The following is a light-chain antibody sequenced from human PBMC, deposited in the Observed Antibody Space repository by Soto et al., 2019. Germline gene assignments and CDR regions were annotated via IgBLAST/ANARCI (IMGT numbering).Light chain of an antibody. V-gene: IGKV3-20*01. Sequence: EIVLTQSPGTLSLSPGERATLSCRASQSVTGRYLAWYQQRPGQAPSLLMHGASSRTTGIPERFSGSGSGTDFTLTISRVEPEDFAVYYCQQYGSSPRTFVQGTKVEIK. CDR2: GAS. J-gene: IGKJ1*01. CDR3: QQYGSSPRT. CDR1: QSVTGRY.